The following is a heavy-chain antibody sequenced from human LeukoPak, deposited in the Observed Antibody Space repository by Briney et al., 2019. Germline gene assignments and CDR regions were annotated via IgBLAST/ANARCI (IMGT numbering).Heavy chain of an antibody. D-gene: IGHD6-19*01. V-gene: IGHV3-66*01. CDR1: GFTVSDNY. Sequence: GGSLRLSCAASGFTVSDNYMSWVRQAPGKGLEWVSVIYSGGSTYYADSVKGRFTISRDNSKNTLYLQMNSLRAEDTAVYYCARDHGYSSGWYNVYWGQGTLVTVSS. CDR2: IYSGGST. J-gene: IGHJ4*02. CDR3: ARDHGYSSGWYNVY.